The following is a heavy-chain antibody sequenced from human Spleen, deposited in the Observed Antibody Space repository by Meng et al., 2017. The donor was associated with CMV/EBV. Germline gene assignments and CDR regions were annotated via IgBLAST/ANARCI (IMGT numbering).Heavy chain of an antibody. J-gene: IGHJ4*02. Sequence: SYGMHWVRQAPGKGLEWVAFIRYDGSNKYYADSVKGRFTISRDNSKNTLYLQMNSLRAEDTAVYYCAKMGSGYCSSTSCYNPSSFDYWGQGTLVTVSS. CDR1: SYG. CDR3: AKMGSGYCSSTSCYNPSSFDY. D-gene: IGHD2-2*02. V-gene: IGHV3-30*02. CDR2: IRYDGSNK.